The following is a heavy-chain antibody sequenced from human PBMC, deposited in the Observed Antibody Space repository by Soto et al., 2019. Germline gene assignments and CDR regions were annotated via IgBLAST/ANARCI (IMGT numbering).Heavy chain of an antibody. D-gene: IGHD6-19*01. CDR2: ISWNSGSI. CDR1: GFTLDDYA. V-gene: IGHV3-9*01. J-gene: IGHJ4*02. Sequence: EVQLVESGGGLVQPGRSLRLSCAASGFTLDDYAMHWVRQAPGKGLEWVSGISWNSGSIGYADSVKGRFTISRDNAKNALYLQMNSLRAEDTALYYCAKGGRVAGTGGFDYWGQGTLVTVSS. CDR3: AKGGRVAGTGGFDY.